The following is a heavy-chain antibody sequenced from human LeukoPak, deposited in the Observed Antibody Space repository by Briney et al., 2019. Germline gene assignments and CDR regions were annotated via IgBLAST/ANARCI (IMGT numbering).Heavy chain of an antibody. V-gene: IGHV1-69*01. CDR3: ARDRIAVAGTRYYYGMDV. CDR2: IIPIFGTA. Sequence: SVTVSCTASGGTFSSYAISWVRQAPGQGLEWMGGIIPIFGTANYAQKFQGRVTITADESTSTAYMELSSLRSEDTAVYYCARDRIAVAGTRYYYGMDVWGQGTTVTVSS. D-gene: IGHD6-19*01. J-gene: IGHJ6*02. CDR1: GGTFSSYA.